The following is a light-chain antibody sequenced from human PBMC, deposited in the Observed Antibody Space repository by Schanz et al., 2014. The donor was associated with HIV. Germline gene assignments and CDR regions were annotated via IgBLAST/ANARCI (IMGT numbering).Light chain of an antibody. V-gene: IGLV2-14*03. J-gene: IGLJ1*01. CDR1: NSDVGGYNF. CDR2: DVN. Sequence: QSALTQPASVSGSPGQSITISCTGTNSDVGGYNFVSWYQQHPGKAPKLIIYDVNNRPSGVSKRFSGSKSGNTASLTISGLQAEDEADYYCSSYTSSSKVFGTGTKVTVL. CDR3: SSYTSSSKV.